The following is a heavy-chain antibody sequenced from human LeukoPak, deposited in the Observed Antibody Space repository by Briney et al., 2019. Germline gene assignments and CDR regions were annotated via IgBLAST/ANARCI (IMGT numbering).Heavy chain of an antibody. J-gene: IGHJ4*02. D-gene: IGHD3-22*01. Sequence: GGSLRLSCAASGFTFSSYSMNWVRQAPGKGLEWVSYISSSSSTIYYADSVKGRFTISRDNAKNSLYLQMNSLRAEDTAVYYCARANRLDSSGYYSFDYWGQGTLVTVSS. CDR3: ARANRLDSSGYYSFDY. CDR2: ISSSSSTI. V-gene: IGHV3-48*01. CDR1: GFTFSSYS.